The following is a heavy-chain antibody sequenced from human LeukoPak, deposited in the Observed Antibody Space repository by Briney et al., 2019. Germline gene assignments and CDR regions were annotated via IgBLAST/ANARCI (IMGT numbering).Heavy chain of an antibody. Sequence: GGSLRLSCAASGFTFDDYGMTWVRQAPGKGLEWVSGINWNGGRTGYADSVKGRFTISRDNAKNSLYLQMNSLRAEDTALYYCARVMESSSSNPQNSYYYYYMDVWGKGTTVTVSS. V-gene: IGHV3-20*04. CDR3: ARVMESSSSNPQNSYYYYYMDV. J-gene: IGHJ6*03. D-gene: IGHD6-13*01. CDR1: GFTFDDYG. CDR2: INWNGGRT.